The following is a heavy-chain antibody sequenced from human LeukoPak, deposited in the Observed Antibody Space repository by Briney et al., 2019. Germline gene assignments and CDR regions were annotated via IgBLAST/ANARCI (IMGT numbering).Heavy chain of an antibody. Sequence: GGSLRLSCAASGFTFSDYYMSWVRQAPGKGLEWVAHIKEDGSEKYYVDSVKGRFTISRDNAKNSLYLQMSSLRAEDTAVYYCTRVEETATTAAIIRKYSYYYYYMDVWGKGNTVTVSS. J-gene: IGHJ6*03. D-gene: IGHD4-11*01. V-gene: IGHV3-7*01. CDR2: IKEDGSEK. CDR1: GFTFSDYY. CDR3: TRVEETATTAAIIRKYSYYYYYMDV.